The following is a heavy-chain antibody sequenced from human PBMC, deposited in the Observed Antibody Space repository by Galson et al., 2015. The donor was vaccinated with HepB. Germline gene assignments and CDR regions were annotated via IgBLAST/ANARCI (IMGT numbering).Heavy chain of an antibody. J-gene: IGHJ4*02. V-gene: IGHV3-23*01. Sequence: SLRLSCAASGFTFSSYAMNWVRQASGKGLEWVSAISGSGGSTYYADSVKGRFTISWDDSKNTLYLQMNSLRAEDTALYYCAKGRGPCSATSCSSDSWGQGTLVTVPT. D-gene: IGHD2-15*01. CDR1: GFTFSSYA. CDR2: ISGSGGST. CDR3: AKGRGPCSATSCSSDS.